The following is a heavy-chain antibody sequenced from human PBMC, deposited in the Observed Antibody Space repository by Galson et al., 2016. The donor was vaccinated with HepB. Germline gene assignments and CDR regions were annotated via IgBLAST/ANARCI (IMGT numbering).Heavy chain of an antibody. J-gene: IGHJ4*02. CDR2: IYHSGST. CDR1: GASISNMNW. V-gene: IGHV4-4*02. CDR3: ASLDNRRGGEY. Sequence: ETLSLTCAVSGASISNMNWWSWVRQPPGKGLEWIGEIYHSGSTNYNPSLKSRVTMSVDKSKNQFSLKLSPVTAADTAVYYCASLDNRRGGEYWGQGSLVTVSS. D-gene: IGHD1-14*01.